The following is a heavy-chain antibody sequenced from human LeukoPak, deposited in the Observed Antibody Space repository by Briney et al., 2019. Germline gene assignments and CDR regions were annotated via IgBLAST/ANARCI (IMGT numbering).Heavy chain of an antibody. Sequence: GASVKVSCKASGYTFTGYYMHWVRQAPGQGLEWMGWINPNSGGTNYAQKFQGRVTMTRDTSISTAYMELSRLRSDDTAVYYCARETYYYDSSGYMDYFDYWGQGTLVTVSS. V-gene: IGHV1-2*02. D-gene: IGHD3-22*01. CDR1: GYTFTGYY. CDR3: ARETYYYDSSGYMDYFDY. J-gene: IGHJ4*02. CDR2: INPNSGGT.